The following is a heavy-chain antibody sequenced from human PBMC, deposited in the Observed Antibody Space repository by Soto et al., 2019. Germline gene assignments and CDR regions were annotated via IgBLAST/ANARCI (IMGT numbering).Heavy chain of an antibody. J-gene: IGHJ4*02. V-gene: IGHV1-46*01. Sequence: ASVKVSCKASGYTFTSYYMHWVRQAPGQGPEWMGIINPSGGSTSYAQKFQGRVTMTRDRSTSTVYMELSSLRSDDTAVYYCARVREGLRFLEWPLFDYWGQGTLVTVSS. D-gene: IGHD3-3*01. CDR2: INPSGGST. CDR1: GYTFTSYY. CDR3: ARVREGLRFLEWPLFDY.